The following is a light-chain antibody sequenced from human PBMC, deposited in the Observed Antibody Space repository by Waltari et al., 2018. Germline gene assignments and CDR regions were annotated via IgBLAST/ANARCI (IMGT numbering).Light chain of an antibody. CDR3: QQCNSYLLT. J-gene: IGKJ4*01. Sequence: DIQMTQSPSTLSASVGDRVTITCRASQSIGSSLAWYQQKPGKAPKVMIYETSSLESGVPSRFSGSGSGTEFTLTISSLQPDDFATYYCQQCNSYLLTFGGGTKVEIK. V-gene: IGKV1-5*03. CDR2: ETS. CDR1: QSIGSS.